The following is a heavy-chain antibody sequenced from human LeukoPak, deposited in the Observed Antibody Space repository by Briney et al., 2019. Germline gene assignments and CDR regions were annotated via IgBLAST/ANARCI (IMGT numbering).Heavy chain of an antibody. V-gene: IGHV3-30*02. CDR1: GFTFSSYG. D-gene: IGHD6-13*01. CDR3: ASEIAAAGSFDY. CDR2: IRYDGSNK. J-gene: IGHJ4*02. Sequence: PGGSLRLSCAASGFTFSSYGMHWVRQAPGKGLEWVAFIRYDGSNKYYADSVKGRFTISRDNSRNTLYLQMNSLRAEDTAVYYCASEIAAAGSFDYWGQGTLVTVSS.